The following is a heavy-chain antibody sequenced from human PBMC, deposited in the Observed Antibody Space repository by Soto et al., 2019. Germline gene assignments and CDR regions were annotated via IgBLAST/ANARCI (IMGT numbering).Heavy chain of an antibody. Sequence: ASVKVSCKASGYTFTSYGISWVRQAPGQGLEWMGWISAYNGNTNYAQKLQGRVTMTTDTSTSTAYMELRSLRSDDTAVYYCARDFSHYYDSSGYYLSTFDYWGQGTLVTVSS. CDR3: ARDFSHYYDSSGYYLSTFDY. CDR2: ISAYNGNT. CDR1: GYTFTSYG. J-gene: IGHJ4*02. V-gene: IGHV1-18*01. D-gene: IGHD3-22*01.